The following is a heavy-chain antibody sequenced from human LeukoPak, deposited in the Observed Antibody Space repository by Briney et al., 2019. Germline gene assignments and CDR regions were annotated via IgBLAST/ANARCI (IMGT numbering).Heavy chain of an antibody. CDR3: ARLEWQQLVLKWYYFDY. Sequence: SETLSLTCTVSGGSVSSGSYYWSWIRQPPGKGLEWIGYIYYSGSTNYNPSLKSRVTISVDTSKNQFSLKLSSVTAADTAVYYFARLEWQQLVLKWYYFDYWGQGNLVTVSS. V-gene: IGHV4-61*01. CDR2: IYYSGST. J-gene: IGHJ4*02. CDR1: GGSVSSGSYY. D-gene: IGHD6-13*01.